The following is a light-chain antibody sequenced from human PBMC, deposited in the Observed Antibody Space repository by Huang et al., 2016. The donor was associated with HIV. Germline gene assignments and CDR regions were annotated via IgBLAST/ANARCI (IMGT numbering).Light chain of an antibody. J-gene: IGKJ2*01. CDR1: QDISNY. Sequence: DIQMTQSPSSLSASVGDTVTITCQASQDISNYLNWYQQKPGKAPKLLIYNASNLETGVPSRFSGSGSGTDFTCTISSLQPEDIATYYCQQYDNLPRTFGQGTKLEIK. CDR2: NAS. CDR3: QQYDNLPRT. V-gene: IGKV1-33*01.